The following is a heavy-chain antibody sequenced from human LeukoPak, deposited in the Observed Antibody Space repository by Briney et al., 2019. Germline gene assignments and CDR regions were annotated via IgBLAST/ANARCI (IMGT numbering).Heavy chain of an antibody. CDR2: ISAYNGNT. Sequence: GASVKVSCKASGYTFTSYGISWVRQAPGQGLEWMGWISAYNGNTNYAQKLQGRVTMTTDTSTSTPYMELRSVRSDDMAVYYCARRLGYGSGSENWFDPWGQGTLVTVSS. J-gene: IGHJ5*02. CDR3: ARRLGYGSGSENWFDP. V-gene: IGHV1-18*03. D-gene: IGHD3-10*01. CDR1: GYTFTSYG.